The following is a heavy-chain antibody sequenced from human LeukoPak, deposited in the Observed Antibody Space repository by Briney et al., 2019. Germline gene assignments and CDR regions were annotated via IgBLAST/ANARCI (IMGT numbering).Heavy chain of an antibody. CDR3: ARGRDRSKAGDH. V-gene: IGHV4-34*01. J-gene: IGHJ4*02. D-gene: IGHD5-24*01. Sequence: ETLSLTCAVYGGSCDDYYCSWLRQPPGKGLEWIGEIHPSGIFYYNSSLLSRVTISIDTSKSQFSLRLTPVTAADTAFYYCARGRDRSKAGDHWGQGSLVTVSS. CDR2: IHPSGIF. CDR1: GGSCDDYY.